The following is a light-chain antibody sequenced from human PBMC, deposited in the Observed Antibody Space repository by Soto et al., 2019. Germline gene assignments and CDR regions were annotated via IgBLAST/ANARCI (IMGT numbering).Light chain of an antibody. Sequence: EIVLTHSPGTLSLSPGERATLSCRASQSVSSSYLAWYQQKPGQAPRLLIYGVSSRATGIPDRFSGSGSGTDFTLTISRLEPEDFAVYSCQQYGSPSGTFGQGTKVEIK. CDR2: GVS. CDR3: QQYGSPSGT. V-gene: IGKV3-20*01. CDR1: QSVSSSY. J-gene: IGKJ1*01.